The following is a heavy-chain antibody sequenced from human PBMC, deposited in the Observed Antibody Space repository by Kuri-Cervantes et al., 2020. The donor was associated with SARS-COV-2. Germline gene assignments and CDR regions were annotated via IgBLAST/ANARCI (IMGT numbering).Heavy chain of an antibody. J-gene: IGHJ3*02. CDR3: AREGVVVASGAFDI. Sequence: GGSLRLSCTASGFIFSDYYMTWIRQAPGKGLEWVAVISYDGSNKYYADSVKGRFTISRDNSKNTLYLQMNSLRAEDTAVYYCAREGVVVASGAFDIWGQGTMVTVSS. V-gene: IGHV3-30-3*01. CDR2: ISYDGSNK. CDR1: GFIFSDYY. D-gene: IGHD2-15*01.